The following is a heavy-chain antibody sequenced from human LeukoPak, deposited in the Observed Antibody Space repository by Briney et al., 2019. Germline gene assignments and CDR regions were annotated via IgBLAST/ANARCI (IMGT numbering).Heavy chain of an antibody. CDR2: IHYSGNT. V-gene: IGHV4-59*01. Sequence: SETLSLTCTVSGGSISSYYWSWIRQPPGKGLEWIGNIHYSGNTNYNPSLKSRVTISVETSKSQFSLNLSSVTAADTAVYYCARGLSSGWSPLNFDFWGQGTLVTVSS. D-gene: IGHD6-19*01. J-gene: IGHJ4*02. CDR1: GGSISSYY. CDR3: ARGLSSGWSPLNFDF.